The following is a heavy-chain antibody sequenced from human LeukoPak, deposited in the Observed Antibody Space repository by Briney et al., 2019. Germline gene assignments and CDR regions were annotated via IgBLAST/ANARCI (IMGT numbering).Heavy chain of an antibody. J-gene: IGHJ6*03. Sequence: PGRSLRLSCAASGFTFDDYVMHWVRQAPGKGLVWVSRINSDGSSTSYADSVKGRFTISRDNAKDTLYLQMNSLRAEDTAVYYCARSSIVGAPGYYYYMDVWGKGTTVTISS. CDR1: GFTFDDYV. CDR2: INSDGSST. CDR3: ARSSIVGAPGYYYYMDV. V-gene: IGHV3-74*01. D-gene: IGHD1-26*01.